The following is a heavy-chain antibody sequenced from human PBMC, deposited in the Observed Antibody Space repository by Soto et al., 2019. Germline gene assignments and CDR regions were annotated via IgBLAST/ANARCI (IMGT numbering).Heavy chain of an antibody. J-gene: IGHJ4*02. V-gene: IGHV1-18*01. CDR1: GYTFTSYG. Sequence: QVQLVQSGPEVKKPGASVKVSCKTSGYTFTSYGISWVRQAPGQGLEWMGWITTDKGKTSYAQKFQGRVTMTTDTSTSSGDMEPRSLRSDDTAVYYGATRSPAFDYWGQGTLVTVSS. CDR2: ITTDKGKT. CDR3: ATRSPAFDY.